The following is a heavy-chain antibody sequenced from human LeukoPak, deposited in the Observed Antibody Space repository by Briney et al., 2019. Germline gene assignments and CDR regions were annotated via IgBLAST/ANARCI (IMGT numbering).Heavy chain of an antibody. V-gene: IGHV4-4*07. CDR2: IYTSGST. CDR1: GGSISRYY. D-gene: IGHD5-24*01. Sequence: PSETLSLTCNVSGGSISRYYWGWIRQPAGKGLEWIGRIYTSGSTNYNPSLKSRVTMSVDTSKNQFSLKLTSVTAADTAVYYCARDRDGYNFFDYWGQGTLVTVSS. CDR3: ARDRDGYNFFDY. J-gene: IGHJ4*02.